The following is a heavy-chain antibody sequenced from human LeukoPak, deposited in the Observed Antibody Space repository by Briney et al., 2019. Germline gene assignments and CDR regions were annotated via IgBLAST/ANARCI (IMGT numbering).Heavy chain of an antibody. D-gene: IGHD2-8*01. CDR2: ISSGSSYI. J-gene: IGHJ5*02. Sequence: GGSLRLSCPASGFTFSSYSMNWVRQAPGKGLEWVPSISSGSSYIYYADSVKGRFTISRVIGKNSLYLQMNSLRAEDTAVYYCARDGPKYCSNGVCYAPVDPWGQGTLVTVSS. CDR1: GFTFSSYS. V-gene: IGHV3-21*01. CDR3: ARDGPKYCSNGVCYAPVDP.